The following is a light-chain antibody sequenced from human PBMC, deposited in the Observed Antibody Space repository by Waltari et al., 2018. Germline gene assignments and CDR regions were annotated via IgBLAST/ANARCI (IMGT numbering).Light chain of an antibody. CDR2: DVT. J-gene: IGLJ2*01. Sequence: QSALPQPASVSGSPGPSISISCPGTTSDIGGYAYVPWYQQQPGKAPKLLIYDVTNRPSGISNRFSGSKSGDTASLTISGLQAEDEAEYYCSSYSDSSTHDVVFGGGTELTVL. V-gene: IGLV2-14*01. CDR1: TSDIGGYAY. CDR3: SSYSDSSTHDVV.